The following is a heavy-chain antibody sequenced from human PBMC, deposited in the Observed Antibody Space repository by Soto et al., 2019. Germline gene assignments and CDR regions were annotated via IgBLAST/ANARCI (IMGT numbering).Heavy chain of an antibody. D-gene: IGHD3-3*01. CDR3: ARSKASDYDFWSGSCFDY. CDR1: GGSFSGYY. CDR2: INYSGST. V-gene: IGHV4-34*01. Sequence: SETLSLTCAVYGGSFSGYYWSWIRQPPGKGLEWIGAINYSGSTNYHPSLKSRVTISVDTSKNQFSLKLSSVTAADTAVYYCARSKASDYDFWSGSCFDYWGQGTLVTVSS. J-gene: IGHJ4*02.